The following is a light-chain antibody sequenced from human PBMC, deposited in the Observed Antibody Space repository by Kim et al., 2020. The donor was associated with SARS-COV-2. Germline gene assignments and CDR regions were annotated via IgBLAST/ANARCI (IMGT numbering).Light chain of an antibody. Sequence: ASVGDRVTITCRASQSSSNYLNWYQQKPGKAPKLLIYAASSLQSGVPSRFSGSGSGTDFTLTISSLQPEDFATYYCQQSYSTPPTFGQGTKVDIK. V-gene: IGKV1-39*01. CDR3: QQSYSTPPT. J-gene: IGKJ1*01. CDR1: QSSSNY. CDR2: AAS.